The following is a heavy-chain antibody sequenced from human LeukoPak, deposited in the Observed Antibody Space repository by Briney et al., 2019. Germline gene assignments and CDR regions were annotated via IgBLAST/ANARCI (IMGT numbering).Heavy chain of an antibody. CDR1: GFXFSRYW. J-gene: IGHJ3*02. CDR2: INSDGSST. V-gene: IGHV3-74*01. Sequence: PGGSLRLSCAASGFXFSRYWIHWVRQAPGKGLVRVSRINSDGSSTINADSVKGRFTISRDNSKNTLYLQMNSLRAEDTAIYYCARAGDAFDIWGQGTMVTVSS. CDR3: ARAGDAFDI.